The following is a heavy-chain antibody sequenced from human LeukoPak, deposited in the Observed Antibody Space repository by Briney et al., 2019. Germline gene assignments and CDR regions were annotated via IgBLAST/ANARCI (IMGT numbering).Heavy chain of an antibody. CDR3: AKSLSHSSSWYPSHFDY. D-gene: IGHD6-13*01. Sequence: QAGGSLRLSCAASGFTFSSYGMSWGRQAPGKGRGWVSAISGSGGSTYYADSVKGRFTISRDNSKNPPYLQMNSLRAEDTAVYYCAKSLSHSSSWYPSHFDYWGQGTLVTVSS. J-gene: IGHJ4*02. V-gene: IGHV3-23*01. CDR2: ISGSGGST. CDR1: GFTFSSYG.